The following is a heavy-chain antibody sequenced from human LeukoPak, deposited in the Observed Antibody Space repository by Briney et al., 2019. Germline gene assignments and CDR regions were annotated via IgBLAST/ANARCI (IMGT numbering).Heavy chain of an antibody. CDR1: GINFRDSST. D-gene: IGHD1-26*01. Sequence: GGSLRLSCTASGINFRDSSTMEWVRRTPGKGLEWVAFIRYDGSNKYYADSVKGRFTISRDNSKNTLYLQMNSLRAEDTAVYYCARVMRSGSPFDYWGQGTLVTVSS. V-gene: IGHV3-30*02. CDR2: IRYDGSNK. CDR3: ARVMRSGSPFDY. J-gene: IGHJ4*02.